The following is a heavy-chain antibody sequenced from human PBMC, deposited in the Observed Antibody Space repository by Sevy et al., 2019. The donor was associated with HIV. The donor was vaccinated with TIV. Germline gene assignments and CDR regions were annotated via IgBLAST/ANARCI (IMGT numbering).Heavy chain of an antibody. D-gene: IGHD5-12*01. CDR2: IRRNSHEPYGGTT. CDR3: TRALATADTPEYYFDY. CDR1: GCTFGDYA. J-gene: IGHJ4*02. Sequence: GGSLRLSCTSSGCTFGDYAMSWFRQAPGKGLEWVAFIRRNSHEPYGGTTEYAASVKGRFTISRDDSKRIAYLQMNSLKTEDTAVYYCTRALATADTPEYYFDYWGQGILVTVSS. V-gene: IGHV3-49*03.